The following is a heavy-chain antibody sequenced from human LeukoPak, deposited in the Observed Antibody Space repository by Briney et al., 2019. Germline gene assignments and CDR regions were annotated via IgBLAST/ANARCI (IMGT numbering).Heavy chain of an antibody. CDR2: ISGSGGST. CDR1: GLTFNTYA. Sequence: GGSLRLSCAASGLTFNTYAMSWVRQAPGKGLEWVSAISGSGGSTYYADSVKGRFTISRDNSKDTLYLQMNSLRAEDTAVYYCAKDPMGRVDTENWGQGTLVTVSS. CDR3: AKDPMGRVDTEN. V-gene: IGHV3-23*01. J-gene: IGHJ4*02. D-gene: IGHD5-18*01.